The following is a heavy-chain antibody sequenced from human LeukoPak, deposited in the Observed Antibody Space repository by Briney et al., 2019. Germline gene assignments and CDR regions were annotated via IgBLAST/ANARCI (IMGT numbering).Heavy chain of an antibody. V-gene: IGHV3-7*01. CDR1: GFTFSSYW. CDR3: ARGIYDFWSGYSYFDY. D-gene: IGHD3-3*01. Sequence: GGSLRLSCAAPGFTFSSYWMHWVRQAPGKGLEWVANIKQDGSEKYYVDSVKGRFTISRDNAKNSLYLQMNSLRAEDTAVYYCARGIYDFWSGYSYFDYWGQGTLVTVSS. J-gene: IGHJ4*02. CDR2: IKQDGSEK.